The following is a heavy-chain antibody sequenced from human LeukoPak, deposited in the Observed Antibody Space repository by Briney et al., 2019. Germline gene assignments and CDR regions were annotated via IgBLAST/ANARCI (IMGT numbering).Heavy chain of an antibody. D-gene: IGHD5-24*01. CDR3: ARRRDMYNVFPY. V-gene: IGHV1-8*03. CDR2: MNPNSGNT. Sequence: GASVKVSCKASGYTFTSYDINWVRQATGQGLEWMGWMNPNSGNTGYAQKFQGRVTITRNTSISTAYMELSSLRSEDTAIYYCARRRDMYNVFPYWGQGTLVTVSA. CDR1: GYTFTSYD. J-gene: IGHJ4*01.